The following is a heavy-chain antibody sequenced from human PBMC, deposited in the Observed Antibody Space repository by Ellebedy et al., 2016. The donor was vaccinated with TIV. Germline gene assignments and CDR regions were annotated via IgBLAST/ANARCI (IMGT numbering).Heavy chain of an antibody. CDR1: GFTFSSYA. D-gene: IGHD2-8*01. Sequence: GESLKISXAASGFTFSSYAMHWVRQAPGKGLEWVAVISYDGSNKYYADSVKGRFTISRDNSKNTLYLQMNSLRAEDTAVYYCARADKSLIKGSHYYYYGMDVWGQGTTVTVSS. CDR3: ARADKSLIKGSHYYYYGMDV. V-gene: IGHV3-30*04. CDR2: ISYDGSNK. J-gene: IGHJ6*02.